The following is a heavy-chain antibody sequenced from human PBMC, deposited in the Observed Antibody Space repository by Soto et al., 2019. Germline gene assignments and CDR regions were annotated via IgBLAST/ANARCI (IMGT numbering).Heavy chain of an antibody. CDR3: ARVAY. J-gene: IGHJ4*02. Sequence: GESLKISCKDYGYSFTNNWIAWVRQMPGKGLEWMGSIYPGDSDTRYSPSFEGQVTISADEAIDTAYLQMNTLRPEDTAMYYCARVAYWGPGTQVTVSS. V-gene: IGHV5-51*01. CDR1: GYSFTNNW. D-gene: IGHD5-12*01. CDR2: IYPGDSDT.